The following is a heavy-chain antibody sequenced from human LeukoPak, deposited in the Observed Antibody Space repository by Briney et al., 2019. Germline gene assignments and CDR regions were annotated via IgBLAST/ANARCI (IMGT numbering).Heavy chain of an antibody. CDR3: ARGQYDFQTTYYYMDV. Sequence: KASETLSLTCAVYGGYFSGYYWSWVRQPPGKGLEWIGEINHGGSTNYNPSLKSRVTISVDTSKNQFSLTVSSVTAADTAVFYCARGQYDFQTTYYYMDVWGKGTTVTISS. J-gene: IGHJ6*03. CDR1: GGYFSGYY. V-gene: IGHV4-34*01. CDR2: INHGGST. D-gene: IGHD3-3*01.